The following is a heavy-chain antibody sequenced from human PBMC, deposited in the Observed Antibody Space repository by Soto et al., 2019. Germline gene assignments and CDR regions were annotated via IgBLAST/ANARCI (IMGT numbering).Heavy chain of an antibody. J-gene: IGHJ3*02. CDR2: ISSSGGNT. CDR3: AKRPTSTGFGDPFDI. D-gene: IGHD3-10*01. V-gene: IGHV3-23*01. CDR1: GFTFSTYA. Sequence: EVQLLESGGDLVQPGGSLRLSCAASGFTFSTYAMSWVRQAPGKGLEWVSTISSSGGNTYYTDSVKGRFTISRDNSKNTLYLQMNSLRDEATAIYYCAKRPTSTGFGDPFDIWGQGTMVTVSS.